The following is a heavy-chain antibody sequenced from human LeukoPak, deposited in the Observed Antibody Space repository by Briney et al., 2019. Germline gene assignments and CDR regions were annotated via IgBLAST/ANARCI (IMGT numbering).Heavy chain of an antibody. D-gene: IGHD1-26*01. CDR1: GGSISSYY. Sequence: SETLSLTCSVSGGSISSYYWGWIRQPPGKGLEWIGSIYHSGSTYYNPSLKSRVTISVDTSKNQFSLKLSSVTAADTAVYYCARSPSGSYSFDYWGQGTLVTVSS. CDR3: ARSPSGSYSFDY. V-gene: IGHV4-38-2*02. J-gene: IGHJ4*02. CDR2: IYHSGST.